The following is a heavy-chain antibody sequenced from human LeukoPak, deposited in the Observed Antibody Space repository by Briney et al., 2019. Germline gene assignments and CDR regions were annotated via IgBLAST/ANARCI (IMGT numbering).Heavy chain of an antibody. CDR2: IYYSGST. Sequence: SETLSLTCTVSGGSISSSSYYWGWIRQPPGKGLEWIGSIYYSGSTYYNPSLKSRVTISVDTSKNQFSLKLSSVTAADTAVYYCARGVAQDIVVVVAARGPNYFDYWGQGTLVTVSS. CDR1: GGSISSSSYY. J-gene: IGHJ4*02. D-gene: IGHD2-15*01. CDR3: ARGVAQDIVVVVAARGPNYFDY. V-gene: IGHV4-39*01.